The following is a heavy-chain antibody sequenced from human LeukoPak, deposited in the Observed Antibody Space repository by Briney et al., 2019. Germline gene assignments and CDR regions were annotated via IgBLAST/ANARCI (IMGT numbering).Heavy chain of an antibody. J-gene: IGHJ4*02. Sequence: GGSLRLSCAASGFTFSNYAMAWVRQAPGKGLEWVSSIISSGVTTYLADSVRGRFTISRDNSKNTLYLQMNSLRAEDTAVYYCARDFGWSFDYWGQGTLVTVSS. V-gene: IGHV3-23*01. CDR1: GFTFSNYA. CDR3: ARDFGWSFDY. CDR2: IISSGVTT. D-gene: IGHD3-3*01.